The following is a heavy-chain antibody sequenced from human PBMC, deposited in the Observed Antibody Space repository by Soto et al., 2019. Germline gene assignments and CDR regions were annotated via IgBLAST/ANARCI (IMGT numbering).Heavy chain of an antibody. CDR2: ISYSGSS. D-gene: IGHD5-12*01. V-gene: IGHV4-31*03. J-gene: IGHJ3*02. CDR3: ATYGGAGYDAKGFHI. CDR1: GGSISGATYF. Sequence: QVQLQESGPGLVKPSQTLSLTCTVSGGSISGATYFWSWIRQLPGKGPEWIGYISYSGSSYYNPSLKSRVIISIDTSKNQFSLRLSSVAAADTAVYYCATYGGAGYDAKGFHIWGQGTVVTVSS.